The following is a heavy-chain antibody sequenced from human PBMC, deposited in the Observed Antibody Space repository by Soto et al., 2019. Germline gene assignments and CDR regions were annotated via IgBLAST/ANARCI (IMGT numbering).Heavy chain of an antibody. V-gene: IGHV1-18*01. CDR2: VSPYNGNT. CDR3: AKMQQAAAHYYHYYGMDV. D-gene: IGHD6-25*01. CDR1: GYNFTRHC. Sequence: GVSVKVSCKDSGYNFTRHCMSWVRQAPGQGLQGLGGVSPYNGNTKSAQKVQGRVTMTTDTSTRTAYMELRSLRSDDTAVYYCAKMQQAAAHYYHYYGMDVWGQGTTVTVSS. J-gene: IGHJ6*02.